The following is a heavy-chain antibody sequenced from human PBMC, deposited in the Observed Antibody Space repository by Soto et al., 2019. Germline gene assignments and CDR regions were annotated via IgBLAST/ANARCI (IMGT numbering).Heavy chain of an antibody. J-gene: IGHJ4*02. Sequence: KPSETLSLTCTVSGASLSSGSYYWSWIRQPPGKGLEWIGYFYYTGTTKYNPSLESRVTISADTSKNQFSLNLTSVTAVDTAVYYCARISYWVKDYWGQGDVVNIS. D-gene: IGHD2-8*02. CDR2: FYYTGTT. CDR3: ARISYWVKDY. CDR1: GASLSSGSYY. V-gene: IGHV4-61*01.